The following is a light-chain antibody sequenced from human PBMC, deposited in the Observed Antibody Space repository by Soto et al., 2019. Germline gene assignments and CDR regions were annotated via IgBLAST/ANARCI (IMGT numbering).Light chain of an antibody. CDR2: GDS. CDR3: LSYDSDMNSPRYV. CDR1: SSNIGAGHD. J-gene: IGLJ1*01. Sequence: QSVLTQPPSVSGAPGQRVTISCTGTSSNIGAGHDVHWYQQLPGTAPKLLIYGDSNRPSGVPDRFSGSKSGASASLAITGLQAEDEAEYHCLSYDSDMNSPRYVFGTGTKLTVL. V-gene: IGLV1-40*01.